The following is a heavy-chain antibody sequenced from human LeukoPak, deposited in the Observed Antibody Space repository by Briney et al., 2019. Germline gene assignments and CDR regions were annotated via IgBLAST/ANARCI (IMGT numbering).Heavy chain of an antibody. CDR1: GFTFSGSA. CDR3: TRLGAKWYFDY. J-gene: IGHJ4*02. Sequence: GGSLRLSFSASGFTFSGSAMHWVRQASGKGLEWVGPIRSKANSYATAYAASVKGRFTISRDDSKNTAYLQMNSLKTEDTAVYYCTRLGAKWYFDYWGQGTLVTVSS. V-gene: IGHV3-73*01. CDR2: IRSKANSYAT. D-gene: IGHD4/OR15-4a*01.